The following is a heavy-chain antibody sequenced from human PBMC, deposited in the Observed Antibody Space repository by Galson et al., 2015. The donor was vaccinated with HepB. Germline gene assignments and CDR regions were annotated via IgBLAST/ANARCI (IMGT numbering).Heavy chain of an antibody. J-gene: IGHJ5*02. D-gene: IGHD2-15*01. CDR3: ARGDCSDRWCYTKGGWFDP. CDR2: INPSGGST. V-gene: IGHV1-46*01. Sequence: SVKVSCKASGSTFTSYYMHWVRQAPGQGLEWMGIINPSGGSTSYAQKFQGRVTMTRDTSTSTVYMELSSLRSEDTAVYYCARGDCSDRWCYTKGGWFDPWGQGTLVTVSS. CDR1: GSTFTSYY.